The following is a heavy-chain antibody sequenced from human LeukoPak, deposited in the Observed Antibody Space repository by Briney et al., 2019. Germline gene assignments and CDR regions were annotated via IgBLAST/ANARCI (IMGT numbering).Heavy chain of an antibody. J-gene: IGHJ4*02. CDR3: ARHGRYTAIEYFDY. CDR1: GYNFTNYW. CDR2: IDPSDSYT. D-gene: IGHD5-18*01. Sequence: GESLKISCKGSGYNFTNYWISWVRQMPGKGLEWMGRIDPSDSYTNYSPSFQGHVTISTDKSISTAYLQWNSLKASDTAMYYCARHGRYTAIEYFDYWGQGTLVTVSS. V-gene: IGHV5-10-1*01.